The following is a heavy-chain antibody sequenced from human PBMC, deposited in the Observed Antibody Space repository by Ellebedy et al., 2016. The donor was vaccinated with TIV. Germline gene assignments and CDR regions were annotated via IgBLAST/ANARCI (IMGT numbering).Heavy chain of an antibody. CDR1: GFTFSSYA. Sequence: GESLKISCAASGFTFSSYAMSWVRQAPGRGLEWVSGIDHGGGNTYYADSVKGRFTISRDNSKNTLYLQVDSLRTEDTAVYYCARYFDWLSLMHYFDYWGQGTLVTASS. D-gene: IGHD3-9*01. CDR2: IDHGGGNT. J-gene: IGHJ4*02. V-gene: IGHV3-23*01. CDR3: ARYFDWLSLMHYFDY.